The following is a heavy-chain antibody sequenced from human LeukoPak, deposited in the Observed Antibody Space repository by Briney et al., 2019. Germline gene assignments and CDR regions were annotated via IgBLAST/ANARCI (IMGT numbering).Heavy chain of an antibody. CDR1: GGSFSAYY. D-gene: IGHD3-3*01. CDR2: INHGGST. V-gene: IGHV4-34*01. J-gene: IGHJ6*04. Sequence: SETLSLTCGVYGGSFSAYYWSWIRQSPGKGLEWIGEINHGGSTHYNPSLKSRVTISVDTSRNQFSLKLSSVTAADTAVYYCARDWSITPPRDVWGKGTTVTVSS. CDR3: ARDWSITPPRDV.